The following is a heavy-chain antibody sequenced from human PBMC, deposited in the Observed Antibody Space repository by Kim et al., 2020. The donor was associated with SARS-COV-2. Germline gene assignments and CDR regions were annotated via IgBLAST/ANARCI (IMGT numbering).Heavy chain of an antibody. D-gene: IGHD3-9*01. CDR3: ARQGDILTGYYLTYFDY. CDR1: GGSISSSRYY. V-gene: IGHV4-39*01. CDR2: IYYSGST. Sequence: SETLSLTCTVSGGSISSSRYYWGWIRQPPGKGLEWIGSIYYSGSTYYNPSLKSRVTISVDTSKNQFSLKLSSVTAADTAVYYCARQGDILTGYYLTYFDYWGQGTLVTVSS. J-gene: IGHJ4*02.